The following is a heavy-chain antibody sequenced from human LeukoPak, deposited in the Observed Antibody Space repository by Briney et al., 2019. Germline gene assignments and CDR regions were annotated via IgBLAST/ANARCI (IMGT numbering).Heavy chain of an antibody. D-gene: IGHD3-22*01. CDR1: GGTFSSYA. Sequence: SVTVSCKASGGTFSSYAISWVRQAPGQGLEWMGGIIPIFGTENYAQKFQGRVTITTDESTSTAYMELSSLRSEDTAVYYCARHTRHYYDSSGDAFDIWGQGTMVTVSS. CDR3: ARHTRHYYDSSGDAFDI. J-gene: IGHJ3*02. V-gene: IGHV1-69*05. CDR2: IIPIFGTE.